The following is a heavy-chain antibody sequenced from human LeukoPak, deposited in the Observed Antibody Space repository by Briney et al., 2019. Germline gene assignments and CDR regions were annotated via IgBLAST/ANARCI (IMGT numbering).Heavy chain of an antibody. V-gene: IGHV1-24*01. D-gene: IGHD3-3*01. CDR1: GYTLTELS. CDR3: ATVLGPLGFLEWLPSPDNNYYYGMDV. Sequence: AASVTVSCKVSGYTLTELSMHWVRQAPGKGLEWMGGFDPEDGETIYAQKFQGRVTMTEDTSTDTAYMELSSLRSEDTAVYYCATVLGPLGFLEWLPSPDNNYYYGMDVWGQGTTVTVSS. CDR2: FDPEDGET. J-gene: IGHJ6*02.